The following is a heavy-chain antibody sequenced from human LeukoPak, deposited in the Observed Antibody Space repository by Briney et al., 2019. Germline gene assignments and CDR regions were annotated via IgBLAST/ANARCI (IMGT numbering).Heavy chain of an antibody. V-gene: IGHV3-23*01. CDR3: AKESGYSYGYNFDY. CDR1: GFTFSSYW. D-gene: IGHD5-18*01. Sequence: GGSLRLSCAASGFTFSSYWMHWVRQPPGRGLEWVSTISGGGGTTYYADSVKGRFTISRDNSKNTLYLQMNSLRAEDTAVYYCAKESGYSYGYNFDYWGQGTLVTVSS. J-gene: IGHJ4*02. CDR2: ISGGGGTT.